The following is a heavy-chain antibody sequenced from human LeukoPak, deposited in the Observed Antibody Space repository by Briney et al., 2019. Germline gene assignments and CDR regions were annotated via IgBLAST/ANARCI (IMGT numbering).Heavy chain of an antibody. CDR1: GFTFSSYG. CDR2: IWYDGSNK. J-gene: IGHJ4*02. CDR3: AKDGTWIQLWFVY. Sequence: PGGSLRLSCAASGFTFSSYGMHWVRQAPGKGLEWVAVIWYDGSNKYYADSVKGRFTMSRDNSKNALYLQMNSLRAEDTAVYYCAKDGTWIQLWFVYWGQGTLVTVSS. D-gene: IGHD5-18*01. V-gene: IGHV3-33*06.